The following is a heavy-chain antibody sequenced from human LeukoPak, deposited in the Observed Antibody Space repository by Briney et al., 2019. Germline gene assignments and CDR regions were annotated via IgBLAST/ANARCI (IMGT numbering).Heavy chain of an antibody. J-gene: IGHJ4*02. CDR3: AREATGGYYFDY. CDR2: ISYDGSNK. Sequence: QPGGSLRLSCAASGFTFSSYATHWVRQAPGKGLEWVAVISYDGSNKYYADSVKGRFTISRDNSKNTLYLQMNSLRAEDTAVYYCAREATGGYYFDYWGQGTLVTVSS. D-gene: IGHD7-27*01. V-gene: IGHV3-30*04. CDR1: GFTFSSYA.